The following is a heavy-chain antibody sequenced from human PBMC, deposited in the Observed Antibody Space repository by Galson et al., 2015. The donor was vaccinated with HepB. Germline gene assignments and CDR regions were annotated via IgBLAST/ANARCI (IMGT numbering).Heavy chain of an antibody. CDR2: VNPSDGFI. Sequence: SVKVSCKASGYTFISYYMHWVRQAPGQGLGWMGVVNPSDGFIVYGQNFQGRVALTRDTSTSTVFLELHRLRSDDSAVYYCARGVLTFFGELSYLDSWGQGTVVSVSS. J-gene: IGHJ4*02. CDR1: GYTFISYY. V-gene: IGHV1-46*01. CDR3: ARGVLTFFGELSYLDS. D-gene: IGHD3-3*02.